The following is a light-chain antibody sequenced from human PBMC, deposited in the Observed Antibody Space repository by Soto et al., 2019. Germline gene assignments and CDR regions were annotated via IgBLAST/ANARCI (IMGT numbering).Light chain of an antibody. CDR3: QTWGTGIQV. J-gene: IGLJ2*01. Sequence: QSVLTQSPSASASLGASVELTCTLSSGHSSYAIAWHQQQPEKDPRYLMKLNSDGSHSKGDGIPDRFSGSSSGAERYLTISSLQSEDEADYYCQTWGTGIQVFGGGTKLTVL. V-gene: IGLV4-69*01. CDR2: LNSDGSH. CDR1: SGHSSYA.